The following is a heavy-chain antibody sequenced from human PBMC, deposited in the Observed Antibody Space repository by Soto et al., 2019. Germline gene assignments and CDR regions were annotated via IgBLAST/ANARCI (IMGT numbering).Heavy chain of an antibody. CDR3: ARALYCSSTSCYQRGYYYGMDV. D-gene: IGHD2-2*01. V-gene: IGHV3-48*03. J-gene: IGHJ6*02. Sequence: GGSLRLSCAASGFTFSSYEMNWVRQAPGKGLEWVSYISSSGSTIYYADSVKGRFTISRDNAKNSLYLQMNSLRAEDTAVYYCARALYCSSTSCYQRGYYYGMDVWGQGTTVTVSS. CDR2: ISSSGSTI. CDR1: GFTFSSYE.